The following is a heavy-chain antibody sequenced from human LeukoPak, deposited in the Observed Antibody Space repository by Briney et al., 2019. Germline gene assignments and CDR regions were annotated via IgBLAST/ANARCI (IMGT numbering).Heavy chain of an antibody. CDR3: ARGYSSGWYPPRSY. CDR1: GGTFSSYA. J-gene: IGHJ4*02. D-gene: IGHD6-19*01. V-gene: IGHV1-2*02. Sequence: ASVKVSCKASGGTFSSYAISWVRQAPGQGLEWMGWINPNSGGTNYAQKFQGRVTMTRDTSISTAYMELSRLRSDDTAVYYCARGYSSGWYPPRSYWGQGTLVTVSS. CDR2: INPNSGGT.